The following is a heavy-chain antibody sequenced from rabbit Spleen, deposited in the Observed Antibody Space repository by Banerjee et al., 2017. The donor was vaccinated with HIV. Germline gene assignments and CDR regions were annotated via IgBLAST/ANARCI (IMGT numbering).Heavy chain of an antibody. Sequence: QEQLVESGGGLVKPGASLTLICTASGFSFSSGYYMYWVRQAPGKGLELIAWIYTRDGSTYYASWVNGRFTISKTSSTTVTLQMTSLTGADTATYFCARDTGTSFSSYGMDLWGPGHPGHRL. CDR3: ARDTGTSFSSYGMDL. J-gene: IGHJ6*01. CDR1: GFSFSSGYY. D-gene: IGHD8-1*01. V-gene: IGHV1S45*01. CDR2: IYTRDGST.